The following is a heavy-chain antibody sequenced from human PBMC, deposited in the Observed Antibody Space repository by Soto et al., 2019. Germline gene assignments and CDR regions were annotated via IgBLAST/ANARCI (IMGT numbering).Heavy chain of an antibody. D-gene: IGHD4-4*01. CDR1: GGFVSSSSFF. CDR3: ARHTATSVTWFYGMDV. J-gene: IGHJ6*02. CDR2: IYYSGTT. V-gene: IGHV4-39*01. Sequence: SETLSLTCTVSGGFVSSSSFFWGWIRQSPGKGLEWIGSIYYSGTTYYNPSLKSRVTISVDTSKSQFSLKVSSVTAADTAVYYCARHTATSVTWFYGMDVWGQGTTVTVSS.